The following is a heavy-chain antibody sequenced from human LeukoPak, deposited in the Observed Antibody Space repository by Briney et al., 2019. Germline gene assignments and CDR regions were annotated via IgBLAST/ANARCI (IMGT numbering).Heavy chain of an antibody. J-gene: IGHJ4*02. CDR3: VRTPPNWGADY. CDR1: GYTFTGYY. V-gene: IGHV1-2*04. CDR2: INPNSGGT. D-gene: IGHD7-27*01. Sequence: ASVKVSCKASGYTFTGYYMHWVRQAPGQGLEWMGWINPNSGGTNYAQKFQGWVTMTRDTSISTAYMELSRLRSDDTAVYYCVRTPPNWGADYWGQGTLVTVSS.